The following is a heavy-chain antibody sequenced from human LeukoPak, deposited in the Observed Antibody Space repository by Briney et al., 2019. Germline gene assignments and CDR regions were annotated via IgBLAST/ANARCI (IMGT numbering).Heavy chain of an antibody. CDR2: IKQDGSEK. CDR1: AFTFRTYW. D-gene: IGHD3-10*01. Sequence: GGSLRLSCAASAFTFRTYWMSWVRQAPGEGLEWVANIKQDGSEKYYVDSVKGRFTISRDNAKNSLYLQMNSLRAEDTTVYYCARDLRFGESPTFDYWGQGTLVTVSS. V-gene: IGHV3-7*04. J-gene: IGHJ4*02. CDR3: ARDLRFGESPTFDY.